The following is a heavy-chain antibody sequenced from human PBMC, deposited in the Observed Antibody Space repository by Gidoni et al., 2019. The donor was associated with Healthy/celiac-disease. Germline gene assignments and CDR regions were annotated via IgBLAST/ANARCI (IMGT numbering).Heavy chain of an antibody. D-gene: IGHD2-2*01. Sequence: QITLKESGPTLVKPTQTLTLPCTFSGFSLSTSGVGVGWIRQPPGKALEWLALIYWNDDKRYSPSLKSRLTITKDTSKNQVVLTMTNMDPVDTATYYCARDSTAWLFFDYWGQGTLVTVSS. J-gene: IGHJ4*02. CDR3: ARDSTAWLFFDY. V-gene: IGHV2-5*01. CDR2: IYWNDDK. CDR1: GFSLSTSGVG.